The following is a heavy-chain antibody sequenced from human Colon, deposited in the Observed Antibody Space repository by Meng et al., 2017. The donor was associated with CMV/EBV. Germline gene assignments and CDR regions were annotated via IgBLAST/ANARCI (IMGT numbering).Heavy chain of an antibody. CDR2: IQQDGSLT. Sequence: GGSLRLSCAASGLSFSNFWMSWVCQTPGKGLEWVASIQQDGSLTYYVDSVKGRFTISRDNAKKSLSLEMNNVRAEDTAVYYCVRTAVFEGIVHDAFDIWGQGTLVTVSS. V-gene: IGHV3-7*01. CDR3: VRTAVFEGIVHDAFDI. J-gene: IGHJ3*02. CDR1: GLSFSNFW. D-gene: IGHD3-3*01.